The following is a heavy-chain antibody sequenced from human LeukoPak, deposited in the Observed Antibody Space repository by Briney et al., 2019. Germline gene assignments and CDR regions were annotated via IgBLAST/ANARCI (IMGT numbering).Heavy chain of an antibody. V-gene: IGHV3-53*01. CDR1: GFTVCSHF. J-gene: IGHJ4*02. CDR3: AREPLTGYYGFDY. D-gene: IGHD3-9*01. CDR2: IYSGGLT. Sequence: GGSLRLSCAASGFTVCSHFMSWVRQAPGKGLEWVSVIYSGGLTYYADSVKGRFTISRDTSRNTLYLQMNSLRAEDTAVYYCAREPLTGYYGFDYWGQGTLVTVSS.